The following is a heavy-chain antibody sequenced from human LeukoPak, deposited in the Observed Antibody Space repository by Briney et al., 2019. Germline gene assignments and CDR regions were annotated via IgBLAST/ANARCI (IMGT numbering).Heavy chain of an antibody. CDR1: GGSFSAYY. D-gene: IGHD3-3*01. Sequence: SETLSLTCAVYGGSFSAYYCSWIRQSPGKGLEWIGEINDSGSTNFNPSLKSQVTMSVDTSRNQCSLRVTSVTAADTGVFYCARRVGAGRYYFDYWGQGTPVTVSS. CDR2: INDSGST. V-gene: IGHV4-34*01. CDR3: ARRVGAGRYYFDY. J-gene: IGHJ4*02.